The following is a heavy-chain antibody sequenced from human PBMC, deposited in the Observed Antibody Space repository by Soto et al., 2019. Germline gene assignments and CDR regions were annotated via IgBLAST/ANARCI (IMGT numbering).Heavy chain of an antibody. CDR1: GFTFSSYS. Sequence: EVQLVESGGGLVKPGGSLRLSCAASGFTFSSYSMNWVRQAPGKGLEWVSSISSSSSYIYYADSVKGRFTISRDNAKNSLYLQMHSLRAADTAVYYCARDIDYYDSSGYYRDYWGQGTLVTVSS. CDR3: ARDIDYYDSSGYYRDY. V-gene: IGHV3-21*01. J-gene: IGHJ4*02. CDR2: ISSSSSYI. D-gene: IGHD3-22*01.